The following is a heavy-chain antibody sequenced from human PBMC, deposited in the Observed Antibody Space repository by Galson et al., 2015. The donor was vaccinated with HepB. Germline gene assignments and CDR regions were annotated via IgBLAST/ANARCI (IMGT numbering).Heavy chain of an antibody. CDR2: INAGNGNT. CDR1: GYTFTSYA. D-gene: IGHD2-2*01. Sequence: SVKVSCKASGYTFTSYAMHWVRQAPGQRLEWMGWINAGNGNTKYSQKFQGRVTITRDTSASTAYMELSSLRSEDTAVYYCARRPVVGGRHYYYYGMDVWGQGTTVTVSS. CDR3: ARRPVVGGRHYYYYGMDV. V-gene: IGHV1-3*01. J-gene: IGHJ6*02.